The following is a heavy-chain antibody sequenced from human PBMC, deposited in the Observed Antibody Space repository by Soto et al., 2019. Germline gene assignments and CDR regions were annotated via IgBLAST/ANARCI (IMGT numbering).Heavy chain of an antibody. CDR3: TPAFYDFWSGYYTDYYYGMDV. CDR1: GFTFSNAW. D-gene: IGHD3-3*01. Sequence: EVQLVESGGGLVKPGGSLRLSCAASGFTFSNAWMNWVRQAPGKGLEWVGRIKSKTDGGTTDYAAPVKGRFTISRDDSKNTLYLQMNSLKTEDTAVYYCTPAFYDFWSGYYTDYYYGMDVWGQGTTVTVSS. CDR2: IKSKTDGGTT. V-gene: IGHV3-15*07. J-gene: IGHJ6*02.